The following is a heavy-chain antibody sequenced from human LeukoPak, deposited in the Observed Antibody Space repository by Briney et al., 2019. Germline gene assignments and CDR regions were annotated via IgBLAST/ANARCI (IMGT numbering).Heavy chain of an antibody. Sequence: GGSLRLSCAASGFTFSSYEMNWVRQAPGKGLEWVSYISSSGSTIYYADSVKGRFTISRDNAKNSPYLQMNSLRAEDTAVYYCARLYCSGGSCYRSFDYWGQGTLVTVSS. V-gene: IGHV3-48*03. CDR2: ISSSGSTI. J-gene: IGHJ4*02. CDR1: GFTFSSYE. CDR3: ARLYCSGGSCYRSFDY. D-gene: IGHD2-15*01.